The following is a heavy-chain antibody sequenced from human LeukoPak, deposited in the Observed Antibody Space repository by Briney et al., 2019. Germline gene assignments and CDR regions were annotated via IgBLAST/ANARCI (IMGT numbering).Heavy chain of an antibody. CDR3: ARDRKYSGSYYPDY. V-gene: IGHV4-39*07. Sequence: SETLSLTCTVSGGSISSSGYYWGWIRQPPGKGLEWIGSIYYSGSTYYNPSLKSRVTISVDTSKNQFSLKLSSVTAADTAVYYCARDRKYSGSYYPDYWGQGTLVTVSS. J-gene: IGHJ4*02. D-gene: IGHD1-26*01. CDR1: GGSISSSGYY. CDR2: IYYSGST.